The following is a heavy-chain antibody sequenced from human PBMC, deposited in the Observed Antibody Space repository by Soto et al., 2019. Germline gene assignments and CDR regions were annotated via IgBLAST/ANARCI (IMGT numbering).Heavy chain of an antibody. CDR2: INPSGGST. CDR1: GYTFTSYY. D-gene: IGHD6-19*01. Sequence: GASVKVSCKASGYTFTSYYMHWVRQAPGQGLEWMGIINPSGGSTSYAQKFQGRVTMTRDTSTSTVYMELSSLRSEDTAVYYCARDPRAGVAVADYYYYGMDVWGQGTTVTVSS. V-gene: IGHV1-46*01. J-gene: IGHJ6*02. CDR3: ARDPRAGVAVADYYYYGMDV.